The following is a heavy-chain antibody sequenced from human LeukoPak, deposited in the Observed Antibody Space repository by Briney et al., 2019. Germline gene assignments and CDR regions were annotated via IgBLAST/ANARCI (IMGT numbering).Heavy chain of an antibody. J-gene: IGHJ4*02. CDR1: GFTFSSYA. Sequence: LTGGSLRLSCAASGFTFSSYAMGSVRQAPGKGLEWVSAIIASRTNTYYADSVKGRFTISRDSSKNTLYLQLNSLRAEDTAVYYCAKAGWEVSSSYHTYYCGSWGQGTLVTVSS. CDR2: IIASRTNT. CDR3: AKAGWEVSSSYHTYYCGS. V-gene: IGHV3-23*01. D-gene: IGHD5/OR15-5a*01.